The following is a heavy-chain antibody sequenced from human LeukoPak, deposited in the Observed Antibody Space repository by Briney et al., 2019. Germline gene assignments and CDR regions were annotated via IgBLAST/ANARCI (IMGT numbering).Heavy chain of an antibody. CDR2: IYPGDSDT. CDR3: ARPSDTAMGTFDY. Sequence: GESLQISCQGSGYSFTSYWIGWVRPMPGKGLEWMGIIYPGDSDTRYSPSFQGQVTISADKSISTAYLQWSSLKASDTAMYYCARPSDTAMGTFDYWGQGALVTVSS. D-gene: IGHD5-18*01. CDR1: GYSFTSYW. J-gene: IGHJ4*02. V-gene: IGHV5-51*01.